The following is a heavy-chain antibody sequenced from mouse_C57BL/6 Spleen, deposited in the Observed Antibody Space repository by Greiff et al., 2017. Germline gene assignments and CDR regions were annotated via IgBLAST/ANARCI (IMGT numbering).Heavy chain of an antibody. CDR2: INPSRGYT. CDR3: ERTMGGNSIHV. CDR1: GYTFTSYW. J-gene: IGHJ1*03. D-gene: IGHD1-1*02. Sequence: QVQLQQSGAELAKPGASVKLSCKASGYTFTSYWMHWVKQRPGQGLEWIGYINPSRGYTKYHQKFKDKATLTAAKSSSTAYMQVSSLTYEGSAIYYCERTMGGNSIHVWGTGTTVTVS. V-gene: IGHV1-7*01.